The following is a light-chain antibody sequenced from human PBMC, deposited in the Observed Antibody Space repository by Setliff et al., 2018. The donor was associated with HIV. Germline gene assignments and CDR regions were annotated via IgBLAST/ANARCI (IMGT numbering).Light chain of an antibody. Sequence: QSVLTQPASVSGSPGQSITISCTGTSSDVGGYSHVSWYQQHPGKAPKLIIYEVSNRPSGVSNRFSGSKSGNTASLTISGLQAEDEADYYCSSYAVTNTLHFGTGTKVTVL. V-gene: IGLV2-14*01. J-gene: IGLJ1*01. CDR2: EVS. CDR1: SSDVGGYSH. CDR3: SSYAVTNTLH.